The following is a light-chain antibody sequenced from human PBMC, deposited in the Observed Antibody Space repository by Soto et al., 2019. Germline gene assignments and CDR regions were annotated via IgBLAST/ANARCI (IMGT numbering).Light chain of an antibody. Sequence: QSALTQPASVSGSPGQSITISCTGTSSDVGGGNFVSWYQQHPGKAPKLIIYDVSYRPSGVSDRFSASKSDNTASMTISGLQAEDEADYYCNSYTSGVTYVFGTGTKLTVL. CDR1: SSDVGGGNF. CDR3: NSYTSGVTYV. V-gene: IGLV2-14*03. CDR2: DVS. J-gene: IGLJ1*01.